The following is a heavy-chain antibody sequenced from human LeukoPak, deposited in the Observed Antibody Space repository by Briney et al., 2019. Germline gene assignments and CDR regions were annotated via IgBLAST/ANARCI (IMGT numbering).Heavy chain of an antibody. CDR1: VYTFTDYY. CDR3: ARNYGRTSRYFDY. V-gene: IGHV1-2*02. Sequence: EASVKVSFTSSVYTFTDYYVHWVRQAPGQGLEWVGWLSPGTGGTNYAQKFQGRVTMTRDTSISTAYLELSRLASDDTALYYCARNYGRTSRYFDYWGQGTLVTVSS. J-gene: IGHJ4*02. D-gene: IGHD4-17*01. CDR2: LSPGTGGT.